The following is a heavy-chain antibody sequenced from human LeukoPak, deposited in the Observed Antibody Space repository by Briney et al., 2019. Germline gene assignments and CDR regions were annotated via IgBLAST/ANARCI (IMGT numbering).Heavy chain of an antibody. CDR2: INHSGST. V-gene: IGHV4-34*01. Sequence: SETLSLTCAVYGGSFSGYYWSWIRQPPGKGLEWIGEINHSGSTNYNPSLKSRVTISVDTSKNQFSLKLSSVTAADTAVYYCAGGLPRIAARFWTDYWGQGTLVTVSS. CDR1: GGSFSGYY. J-gene: IGHJ4*02. CDR3: AGGLPRIAARFWTDY. D-gene: IGHD6-6*01.